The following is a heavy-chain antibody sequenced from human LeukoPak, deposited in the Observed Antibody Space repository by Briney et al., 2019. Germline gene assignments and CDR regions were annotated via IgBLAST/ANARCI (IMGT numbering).Heavy chain of an antibody. CDR1: GGSLSSGSYY. V-gene: IGHV4-39*01. J-gene: IGHJ4*02. Sequence: PSETLSLTCTVSGGSLSSGSYYWDWVRQPPGKGLEWIGSIYYSGSTYYNPSLKSRVTISVDTSKNQFSLKLSSVTAADTALYYCARLGECSGYDYWGQGTPVTVSS. D-gene: IGHD5-12*01. CDR2: IYYSGST. CDR3: ARLGECSGYDY.